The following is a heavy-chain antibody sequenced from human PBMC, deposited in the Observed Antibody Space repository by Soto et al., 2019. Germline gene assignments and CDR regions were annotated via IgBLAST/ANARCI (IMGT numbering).Heavy chain of an antibody. J-gene: IGHJ4*02. CDR1: GDSIIGIYH. CDR2: IFHTGTT. D-gene: IGHD3-22*01. V-gene: IGHV4-38-2*01. Sequence: SETLSLTCAVSGDSIIGIYHWAWIRQPPGRSLEWIASIFHTGTTYYNPSLKSRVTISVDTSKNQFSLKLSAVTAADTAVYYCARGGDYYYDSSGYYYYNYWGQGTLVTVSS. CDR3: ARGGDYYYDSSGYYYYNY.